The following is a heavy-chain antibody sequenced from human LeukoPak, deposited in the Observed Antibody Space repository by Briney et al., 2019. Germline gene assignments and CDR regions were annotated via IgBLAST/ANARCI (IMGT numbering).Heavy chain of an antibody. CDR2: ISGSGGST. CDR3: AKDRDEGFGELLPVVFDY. V-gene: IGHV3-23*01. J-gene: IGHJ4*02. CDR1: RFTFGGYG. Sequence: GGSLRLSCAASRFTFGGYGMSWLRQAPGKGLEWLSSISGSGGSTHYAASVKGRFTISRDNSKNALFLQMNSLRAEDTAVYYCAKDRDEGFGELLPVVFDYWGQGTRVTVSS. D-gene: IGHD3-10*01.